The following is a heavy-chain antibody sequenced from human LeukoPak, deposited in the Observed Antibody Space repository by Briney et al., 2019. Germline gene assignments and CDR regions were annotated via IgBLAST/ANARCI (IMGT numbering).Heavy chain of an antibody. J-gene: IGHJ4*02. V-gene: IGHV3-64*01. D-gene: IGHD5-18*01. CDR3: ARDQGYKYGYGFDY. CDR1: GFTFSSYA. Sequence: GSLRLSCAASGFTFSSYAMHWVRQAPGKGLEYVSSISSNGGSTYYANSVKGRFTISRDNSKNPLNLQMGSLRGDDMAVYYCARDQGYKYGYGFDYWGQGTLVTVSS. CDR2: ISSNGGST.